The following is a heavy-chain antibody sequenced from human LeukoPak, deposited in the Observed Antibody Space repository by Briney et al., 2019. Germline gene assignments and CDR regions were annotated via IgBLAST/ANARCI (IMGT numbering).Heavy chain of an antibody. Sequence: GGSLRLSCAASGFTSSSYAMSWVRQAPGKGLEWVSAISGSGGSTYYADSVKGRFTISRDNSKNTLYLQMNSLRAEDTAVYYCAKDIEADSGWDFDYWGQGTLVTVSS. CDR3: AKDIEADSGWDFDY. CDR1: GFTSSSYA. V-gene: IGHV3-23*01. D-gene: IGHD6-19*01. J-gene: IGHJ4*02. CDR2: ISGSGGST.